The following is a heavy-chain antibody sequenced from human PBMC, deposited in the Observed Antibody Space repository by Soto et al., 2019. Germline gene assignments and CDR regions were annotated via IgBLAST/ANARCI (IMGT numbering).Heavy chain of an antibody. CDR3: ARLVGQNLRYYYYGLDV. CDR1: GDSISSSRFY. CDR2: IYYSGST. V-gene: IGHV4-39*01. D-gene: IGHD1-26*01. J-gene: IGHJ6*02. Sequence: ETLSLTCTVSGDSISSSRFYWGWIRQPPGKGLEWIGLIYYSGSTYYNPSLKSRVTISVDTSKNQFSLKLSSVTAADTAVYYCARLVGQNLRYYYYGLDVWGQGTTVTVSS.